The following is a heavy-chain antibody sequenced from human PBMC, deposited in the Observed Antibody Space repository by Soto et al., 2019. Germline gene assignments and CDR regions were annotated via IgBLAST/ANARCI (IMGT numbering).Heavy chain of an antibody. Sequence: SETLSLTCTVSGGSINSADYCWGWVRQPPGKRLEYIGYIYYSGSTYYHPSLKSRVTISMDTSKNQLSLRLTSVTAADTDVYYCARGGRWLQFSANYWGQGTLVTVSS. J-gene: IGHJ4*02. CDR1: GGSINSADYC. V-gene: IGHV4-30-4*01. D-gene: IGHD5-12*01. CDR3: ARGGRWLQFSANY. CDR2: IYYSGST.